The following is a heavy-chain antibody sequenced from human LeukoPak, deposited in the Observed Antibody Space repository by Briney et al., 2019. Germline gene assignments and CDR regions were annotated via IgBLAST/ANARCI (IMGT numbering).Heavy chain of an antibody. CDR1: GGSFSGYY. D-gene: IGHD6-6*01. V-gene: IGHV4-34*01. Sequence: PSETLSLTCAVYGGSFSGYYWSWIRQPPGKGLEWIGESNHSGSTNYNPSLKSRVTIPVETSKNPFSLKLSSVTAADTAVYYCARGRVRAARKYYYYMDVWGKGTTVTVSS. CDR2: SNHSGST. CDR3: ARGRVRAARKYYYYMDV. J-gene: IGHJ6*03.